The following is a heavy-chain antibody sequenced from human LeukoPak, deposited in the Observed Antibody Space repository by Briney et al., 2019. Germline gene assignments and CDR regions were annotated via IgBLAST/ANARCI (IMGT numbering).Heavy chain of an antibody. D-gene: IGHD1-14*01. J-gene: IGHJ4*02. CDR1: GFTFSTSA. CDR2: IVLGSGKT. V-gene: IGHV1-58*02. Sequence: GASVKVSCKASGFTFSTSAMQWVRQARGQRLEWIGWIVLGSGKTNYAQNFQGRVTISRDMSTSTAYMELSSLRSDDTAVYCCAADNQQITVWGQGTLVTVSS. CDR3: AADNQQITV.